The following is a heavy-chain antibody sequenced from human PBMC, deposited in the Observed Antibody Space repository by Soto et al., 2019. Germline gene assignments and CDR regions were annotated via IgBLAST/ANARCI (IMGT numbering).Heavy chain of an antibody. Sequence: SLRLSCAASGFTFSNAWMSWVRQAPGKGLEWVGRIKSKTDGGTTDYAAPVKGRFTISRDDSKNTLYLQMNSLKTEDTAVYYCSTRLNLIAYCGGDCYGWGQGTLVTVSS. J-gene: IGHJ4*02. CDR1: GFTFSNAW. V-gene: IGHV3-15*01. D-gene: IGHD2-21*02. CDR3: STRLNLIAYCGGDCYG. CDR2: IKSKTDGGTT.